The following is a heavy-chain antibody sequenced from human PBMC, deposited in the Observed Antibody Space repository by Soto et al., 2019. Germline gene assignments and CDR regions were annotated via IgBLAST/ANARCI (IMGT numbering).Heavy chain of an antibody. J-gene: IGHJ6*02. V-gene: IGHV1-2*02. CDR3: ARDRGVNDFWSGYFPGYYYGMDV. CDR1: GFSFTGYY. D-gene: IGHD3-3*01. Sequence: GASVKVSCKASGFSFTGYYIHWLRQAPGQGLEWMGWFNAHSGGTEYAQKFQGRVTLTRDTSIATAYLTLTSPTSDDTALYYWARDRGVNDFWSGYFPGYYYGMDVWGQGTTVTVSS. CDR2: FNAHSGGT.